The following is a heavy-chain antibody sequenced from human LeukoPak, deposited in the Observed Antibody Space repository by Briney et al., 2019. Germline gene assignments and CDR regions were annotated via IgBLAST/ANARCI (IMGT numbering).Heavy chain of an antibody. J-gene: IGHJ4*02. V-gene: IGHV3-30-3*01. CDR3: AKDRRYSSGWYESGGGDY. CDR1: GFTFSSYA. CDR2: ISYDGSNK. D-gene: IGHD6-19*01. Sequence: GGSLRLSCAASGFTFSSYAMHWVRQAPGKGLEWVAVISYDGSNKYYADSVKGRFTISRDNSKNTLYLQMNSLRAEDTAVYYCAKDRRYSSGWYESGGGDYWGQGTLVTVSS.